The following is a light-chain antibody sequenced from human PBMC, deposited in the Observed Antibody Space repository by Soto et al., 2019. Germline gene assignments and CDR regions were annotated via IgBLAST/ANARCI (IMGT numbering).Light chain of an antibody. V-gene: IGKV1-5*01. CDR2: DAS. CDR1: QSISTW. Sequence: DSQMTQSPSTLSASVGDRVTITCRASQSISTWLAWFQQKPGKAPKLLMYDASTLESGVPSRFSGSGSGTEFTLTIRSLQPDDFATDHCHQYSSYKWTFGQGTKVEIK. J-gene: IGKJ1*01. CDR3: HQYSSYKWT.